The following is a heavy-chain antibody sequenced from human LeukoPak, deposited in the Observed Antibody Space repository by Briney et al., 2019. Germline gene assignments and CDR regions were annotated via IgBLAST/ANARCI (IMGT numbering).Heavy chain of an antibody. CDR1: GFTFSSRDW. CDR3: ARWAIFGVGYYYYYYMDV. J-gene: IGHJ6*03. V-gene: IGHV3-7*01. D-gene: IGHD3-3*01. Sequence: PGGSLRLSCVASGFTFSSRDWMTWVRQAPGKGLEWVANIKQDGSEKYYVDSVKGRFTISRDNAKNSLYLQMNSLRAEDTAVYYCARWAIFGVGYYYYYYMDVWGKGTTVAVSS. CDR2: IKQDGSEK.